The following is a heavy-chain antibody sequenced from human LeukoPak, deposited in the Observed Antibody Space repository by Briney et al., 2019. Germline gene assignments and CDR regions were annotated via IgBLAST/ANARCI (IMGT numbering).Heavy chain of an antibody. CDR3: ASSTGDVLAFDI. J-gene: IGHJ3*02. D-gene: IGHD7-27*01. Sequence: SETLSLTCTVSGGSISSYYWSWIRQPPGKGLEWIGYIYYSGGTNYNPSLKSRVTISVDTSKNQFSLKLSSVTAADTAVYYCASSTGDVLAFDIWGQGTMVTVSS. V-gene: IGHV4-59*01. CDR1: GGSISSYY. CDR2: IYYSGGT.